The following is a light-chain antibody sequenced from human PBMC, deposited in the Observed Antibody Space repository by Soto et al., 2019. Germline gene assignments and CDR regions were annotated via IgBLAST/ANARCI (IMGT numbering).Light chain of an antibody. V-gene: IGKV3-20*01. Sequence: EIVLTQFPGTLSLSPGERATLSCRASQSVGSSDLAWYQQKPAQAPRLLIYGASNRATGIPDRFSGSGSGTDFTLTISRLEPEDFAVYYCQQYNSRITFGQGTRLEIK. CDR1: QSVGSSD. J-gene: IGKJ5*01. CDR3: QQYNSRIT. CDR2: GAS.